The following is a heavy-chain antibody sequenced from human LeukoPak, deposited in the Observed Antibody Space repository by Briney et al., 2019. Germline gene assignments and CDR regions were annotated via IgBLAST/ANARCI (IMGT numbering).Heavy chain of an antibody. Sequence: KPSETLSLTCAVYGGSFSGYYWSWIRQPPGKGLEWIGEVNHSGSTNYNPSLKSRVTISVETSRNQFSLKLSSVTAADTAMYHCARAGDSSGYSDYWGQGTLVTVSS. J-gene: IGHJ4*02. D-gene: IGHD3-22*01. CDR1: GGSFSGYY. V-gene: IGHV4-34*01. CDR3: ARAGDSSGYSDY. CDR2: VNHSGST.